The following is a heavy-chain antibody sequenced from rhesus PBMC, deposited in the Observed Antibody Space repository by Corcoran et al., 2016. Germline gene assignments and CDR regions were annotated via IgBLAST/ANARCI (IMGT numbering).Heavy chain of an antibody. J-gene: IGHJ4*01. V-gene: IGHV4-122*02. CDR3: ARHGGGLLGLDY. CDR2: MSYSGKT. Sequence: QAQLPESGPGLVKPSATLPPPCFVSGGSIRSNSYYRPGLRPAPGKGLEWFGYMSYSGKTNNNPSLKSRVTISSDTSKNQFSLKLNSVTAADTAVYYCARHGGGLLGLDYWGQGVLVTVSS. D-gene: IGHD3-34*01. CDR1: GGSIRSNSYY.